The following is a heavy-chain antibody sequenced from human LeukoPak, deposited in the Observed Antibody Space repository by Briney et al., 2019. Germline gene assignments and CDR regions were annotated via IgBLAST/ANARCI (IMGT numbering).Heavy chain of an antibody. J-gene: IGHJ4*02. Sequence: PSEPLSLTCTVSSLSDSIGSYYWRSIRQPPGKGLEWIGYIYYSGSTNYNPSLKSRVTISVNTSKNQFSLKLSSVTAADTAVYYCARGGRFRGGTYFDYWGQGTLVTVSS. V-gene: IGHV4-61*01. CDR3: ARGGRFRGGTYFDY. CDR2: IYYSGST. D-gene: IGHD3-10*01. CDR1: SLSDSIGSYY.